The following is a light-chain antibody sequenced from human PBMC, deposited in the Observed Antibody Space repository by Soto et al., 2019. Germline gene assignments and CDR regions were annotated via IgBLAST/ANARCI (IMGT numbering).Light chain of an antibody. V-gene: IGKV3-15*01. CDR2: GAS. J-gene: IGKJ4*01. CDR3: QQYNNWPFT. CDR1: QSVSSN. Sequence: EVGMTQSPATLSASPGERATLSCRASQSVSSNLAWYQQKPGQAPRLLIYGASTRATGIPARFSGSGSGTEFTLAISSLQSEDFAVYYCQQYNNWPFTFGGGTKVDIK.